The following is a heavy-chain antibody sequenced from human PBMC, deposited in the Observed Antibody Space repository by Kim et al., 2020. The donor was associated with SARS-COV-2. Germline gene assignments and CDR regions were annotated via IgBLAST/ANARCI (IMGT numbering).Heavy chain of an antibody. Sequence: GGSLRLSCAASGFTFDTSPMGWVRQAPGKGLEWVSRISWDGTRTYYADSVNGRVTMSSDKSKNTVYLHMNSLRVEDTAVYYCAKGVTNSGFDYWGQGTQVTVSS. J-gene: IGHJ4*02. CDR3: AKGVTNSGFDY. D-gene: IGHD4-17*01. CDR1: GFTFDTSP. V-gene: IGHV3-23*01. CDR2: ISWDGTRT.